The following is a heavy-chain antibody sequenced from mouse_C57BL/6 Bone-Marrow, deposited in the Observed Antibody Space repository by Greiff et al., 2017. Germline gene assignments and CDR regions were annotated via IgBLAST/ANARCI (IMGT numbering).Heavy chain of an antibody. J-gene: IGHJ4*01. CDR1: GYTFTSYG. CDR2: IYPRSGNT. D-gene: IGHD2-1*01. V-gene: IGHV1-81*01. Sequence: VQLQQSGAELARPGASVKLSCKASGYTFTSYGISWVKQRTGQGLEWIGEIYPRSGNTYYNEKFKGKATLTADKSSSTAYMELRSLTSEDSAVYFCARKSYGNYPYAMDYWGQGTSVTVSS. CDR3: ARKSYGNYPYAMDY.